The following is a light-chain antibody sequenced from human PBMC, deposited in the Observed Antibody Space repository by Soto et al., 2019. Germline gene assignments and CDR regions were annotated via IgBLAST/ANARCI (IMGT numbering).Light chain of an antibody. V-gene: IGLV1-40*01. CDR3: QSYDSSLRV. Sequence: QSVLTQPPSVSGAPGQRVTISCTGSSSNIGAGYDVHWYQQLPGTAPKLLIXGNSNRPSGVPDRFSGSKSGTSASLAITGLQAEDEADYYCQSYDSSLRVFGGGTKLTVL. CDR1: SSNIGAGYD. CDR2: GNS. J-gene: IGLJ2*01.